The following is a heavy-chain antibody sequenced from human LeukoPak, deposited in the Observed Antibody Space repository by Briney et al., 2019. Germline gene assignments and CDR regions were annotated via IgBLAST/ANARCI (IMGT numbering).Heavy chain of an antibody. J-gene: IGHJ3*02. V-gene: IGHV4-59*01. CDR2: IHYSGST. Sequence: SETLSLTCTVSGGSISSYYWSWIRQPPGKGLEWIGYIHYSGSTNYNPSLKSRVTISVDTSKNQFSLKLSSVTAADTAVYYCARASISSSHAFDIWGQGTMVTVSS. CDR3: ARASISSSHAFDI. D-gene: IGHD6-6*01. CDR1: GGSISSYY.